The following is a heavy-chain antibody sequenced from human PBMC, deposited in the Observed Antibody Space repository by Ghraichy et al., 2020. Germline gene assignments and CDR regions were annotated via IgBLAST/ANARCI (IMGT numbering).Heavy chain of an antibody. Sequence: SETLSLTCTVSGGSIRSYYWSWIRQPPGKGLEWIGYIYTSGSTNYNPSLKSRVTISVDMSKNQFSLKLSSVTAADTAVYYCARRGEYCSSTSCYGDAFDIWGQGTMVTVSS. CDR1: GGSIRSYY. CDR3: ARRGEYCSSTSCYGDAFDI. CDR2: IYTSGST. D-gene: IGHD2-2*01. V-gene: IGHV4-4*09. J-gene: IGHJ3*02.